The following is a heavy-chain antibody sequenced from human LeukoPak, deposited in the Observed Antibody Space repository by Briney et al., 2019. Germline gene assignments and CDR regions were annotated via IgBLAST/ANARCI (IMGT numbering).Heavy chain of an antibody. CDR3: ARHGDYGDYADY. V-gene: IGHV4-59*08. CDR1: GGSISSYY. D-gene: IGHD4-17*01. Sequence: SETLSLTCTVSGGSISSYYWSWIRQPPGKGLEWIGYIYYSGSTNYNPSLKSRVTISVDTSKNQFSLKLSSVTAADTAVYYCARHGDYGDYADYWGQGTLVTVSS. CDR2: IYYSGST. J-gene: IGHJ4*02.